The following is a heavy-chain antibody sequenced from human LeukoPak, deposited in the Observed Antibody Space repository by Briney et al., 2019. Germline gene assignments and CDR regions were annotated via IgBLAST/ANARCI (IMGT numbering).Heavy chain of an antibody. D-gene: IGHD3-22*01. J-gene: IGHJ4*02. Sequence: GGSLRLSCAASGFTFSSYAMSWVRQAPGKGLEWVSAISGSGGSTYYADSVKGRFTISRDNSKNTLYLQMNSLRAEDTAVYYCAKTDSSGYYKLRYFDYWGQGTLVTVSS. CDR2: ISGSGGST. CDR3: AKTDSSGYYKLRYFDY. V-gene: IGHV3-23*01. CDR1: GFTFSSYA.